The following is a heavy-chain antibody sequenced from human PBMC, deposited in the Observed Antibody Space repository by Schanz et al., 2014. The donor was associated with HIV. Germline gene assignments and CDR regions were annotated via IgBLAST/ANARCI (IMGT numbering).Heavy chain of an antibody. J-gene: IGHJ4*02. D-gene: IGHD6-19*01. CDR3: AKMARSVAANTNFDY. V-gene: IGHV3-23*04. CDR2: ISGSGVST. Sequence: EVQLAESGGGLVKPGGSLRLSCAASGFTFSIYSMNWVRQAPGTGLEWVSSISGSGVSTFYAGSVKGRFAISRDKSKNTLYLQMNSLRVEDTAVYYCAKMARSVAANTNFDYWGQGTLVTVSS. CDR1: GFTFSIYS.